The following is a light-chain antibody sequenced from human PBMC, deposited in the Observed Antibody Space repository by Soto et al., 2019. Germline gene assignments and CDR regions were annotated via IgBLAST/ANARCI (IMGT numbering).Light chain of an antibody. CDR1: SSDVGGYNY. Sequence: QSALTQPASVSGSPGQSITISCTGTSSDVGGYNYVSWYQQHPGKAPKLMIYEVSNRPSGVSNRFSGSKSGTSVSLAISGLRSEDEATYYCAAWDDTLNGQVFGGGTKVTVL. CDR2: EVS. J-gene: IGLJ3*02. CDR3: AAWDDTLNGQV. V-gene: IGLV2-14*01.